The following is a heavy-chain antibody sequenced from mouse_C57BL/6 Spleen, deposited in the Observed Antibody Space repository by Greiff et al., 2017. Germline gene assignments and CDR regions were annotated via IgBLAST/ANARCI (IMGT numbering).Heavy chain of an antibody. J-gene: IGHJ4*01. V-gene: IGHV2-5*01. CDR3: ATYDYDGNGAMDY. D-gene: IGHD2-4*01. CDR1: GFSLTSYG. CDR2: IWRGGST. Sequence: QVQLQQSGPGLVQPSLSLSITCTVSGFSLTSYGVHWVRQSPGKGLEWLGVIWRGGSTDYNAAFMSRLSITKDNSKSQVFFKMNSLQADDTAIYYCATYDYDGNGAMDYWGQGTSVTVSS.